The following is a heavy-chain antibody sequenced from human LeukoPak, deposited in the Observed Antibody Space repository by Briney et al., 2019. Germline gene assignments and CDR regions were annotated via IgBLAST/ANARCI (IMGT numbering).Heavy chain of an antibody. CDR3: ARDSDGGNRYYFDY. CDR1: GLTFSSYG. CDR2: IWYDGSNK. J-gene: IGHJ4*02. V-gene: IGHV3-33*01. Sequence: PGGSPRLSCAASGLTFSSYGMHWVRQAPGKGLEWVAVIWYDGSNKYYADSVKGRFTISRDNSKNTLYLQMNSLRAEDTAVYYCARDSDGGNRYYFDYWGQGTLVTVSS. D-gene: IGHD4-23*01.